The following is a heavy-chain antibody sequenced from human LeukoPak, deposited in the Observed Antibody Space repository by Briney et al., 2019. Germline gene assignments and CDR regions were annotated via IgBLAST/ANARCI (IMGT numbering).Heavy chain of an antibody. V-gene: IGHV4-4*07. CDR1: GFTVSSNY. J-gene: IGHJ5*02. CDR2: IYTSGST. Sequence: GSLRLSCAASGFTVSSNYMSWVRQAPGKGLEWIGRIYTSGSTNYNPSLKSRVTMSVDTSKNQFSLKLSSVTAAYTAVYYCARLNSTSGAFDPWGQGTLVTVSS. CDR3: ARLNSTSGAFDP. D-gene: IGHD2-2*01.